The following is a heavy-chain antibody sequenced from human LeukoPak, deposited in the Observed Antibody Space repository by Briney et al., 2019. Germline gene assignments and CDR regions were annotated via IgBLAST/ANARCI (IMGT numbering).Heavy chain of an antibody. D-gene: IGHD3-10*01. CDR2: ISRSSAYI. CDR3: ARDGSGSYYSFYYYYYMDV. J-gene: IGHJ6*03. Sequence: PGGSLRLSCAASGFTLSSYSMNWVRQAPGKGLEWVSSISRSSAYIYYADSVKGRFTISRDNAKNSLYLQMNSLRAEDTAVYYCARDGSGSYYSFYYYYYMDVWGKGTTVTVSS. CDR1: GFTLSSYS. V-gene: IGHV3-21*01.